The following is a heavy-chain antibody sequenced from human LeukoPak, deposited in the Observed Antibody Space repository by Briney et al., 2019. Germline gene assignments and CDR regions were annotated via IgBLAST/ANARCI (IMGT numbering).Heavy chain of an antibody. V-gene: IGHV3-53*01. Sequence: GGSLRLSCAAPGFTVSDNYISWVRQAPGKGLEWVSVIYSGGSTKYADSVKARFTISRDNSKNTVYLQMNSLRADDTAVYYCARATLDNWGQGTLVTVSS. CDR3: ARATLDN. CDR1: GFTVSDNY. CDR2: IYSGGST. J-gene: IGHJ4*02.